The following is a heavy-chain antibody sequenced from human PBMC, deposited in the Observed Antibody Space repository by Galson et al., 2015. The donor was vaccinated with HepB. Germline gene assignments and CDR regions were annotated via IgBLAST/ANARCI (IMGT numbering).Heavy chain of an antibody. CDR1: GYTFTGYY. D-gene: IGHD6-19*01. V-gene: IGHV1-2*02. Sequence: SVKVSCKASGYTFTGYYMHWVRQAPGQGLEWMGWINPNSGGTNYAQKFQGRVTMTRDTSISTAYMELSSLRSEDTAVYYCARAKMAGTYKFDYWGQGTLVTVSS. J-gene: IGHJ4*02. CDR3: ARAKMAGTYKFDY. CDR2: INPNSGGT.